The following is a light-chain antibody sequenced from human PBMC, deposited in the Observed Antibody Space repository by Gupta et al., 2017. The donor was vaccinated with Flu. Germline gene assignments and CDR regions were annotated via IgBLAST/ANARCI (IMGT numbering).Light chain of an antibody. V-gene: IGLV3-21*02. CDR2: DDS. CDR3: QEWDSKSDHWV. CDR1: QIGSKS. J-gene: IGLJ3*02. Sequence: SLVLTQAPSVSVAPGQTARIACGRDQIGSKSVHWYQHKPGQAPVLVVSDDSDRPSGIPERFSGSNGENTATLTISRAEAGDEADYYCQEWDSKSDHWVFGGRTKLTVL.